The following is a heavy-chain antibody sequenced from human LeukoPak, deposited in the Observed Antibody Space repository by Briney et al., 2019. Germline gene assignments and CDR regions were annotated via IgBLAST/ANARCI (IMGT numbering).Heavy chain of an antibody. CDR3: ATLEIAVAGPDY. D-gene: IGHD6-19*01. CDR2: IIPIFGTA. V-gene: IGHV1-69*05. CDR1: GGTFSGYA. Sequence: ASVKVSCKASGGTFSGYAISWLRQAPGQGLEWMGGIIPIFGTANYAQKFQGRVTITTDESTSTAYMELSSLRSEDTGVYYCATLEIAVAGPDYWGQGTLVTVSS. J-gene: IGHJ4*02.